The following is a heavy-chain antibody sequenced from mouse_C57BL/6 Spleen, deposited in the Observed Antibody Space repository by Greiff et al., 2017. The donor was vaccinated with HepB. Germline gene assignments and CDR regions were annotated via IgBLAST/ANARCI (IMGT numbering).Heavy chain of an antibody. CDR3: GGQGNNPLWYFDV. CDR2: IHPSDSDT. D-gene: IGHD1-3*01. Sequence: QVQLKQPGAELVKPGASVKVSCKASGYTFTSYWMHWVKQRPGQGLEWIGRIHPSDSDTNYNQKFKGKATLTVDKSSSTAYMQLSSLTSEDSAVYYCGGQGNNPLWYFDVWGKGTTVTVSS. J-gene: IGHJ1*03. CDR1: GYTFTSYW. V-gene: IGHV1-74*01.